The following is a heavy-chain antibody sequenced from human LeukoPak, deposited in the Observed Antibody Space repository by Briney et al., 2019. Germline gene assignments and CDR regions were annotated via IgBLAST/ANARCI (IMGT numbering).Heavy chain of an antibody. CDR1: GFTFSSYA. CDR3: AKRRFLESYYFDY. Sequence: GGSLRLSCAASGFTFSSYAMSWVRQASGKGLEWVSAISGSGGSTYYADSVKGRFTISRDNSKNTLYLQMNSLRAEDTAVYYCAKRRFLESYYFDYWGQGTLVTVSS. D-gene: IGHD3-3*01. J-gene: IGHJ4*02. V-gene: IGHV3-23*01. CDR2: ISGSGGST.